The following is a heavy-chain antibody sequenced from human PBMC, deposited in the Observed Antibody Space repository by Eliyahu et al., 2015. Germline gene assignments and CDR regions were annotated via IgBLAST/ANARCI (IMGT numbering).Heavy chain of an antibody. J-gene: IGHJ4*02. V-gene: IGHV3-9*01. D-gene: IGHD3-9*01. CDR3: AKGGHVLTGHYDY. CDR2: INWGGTER. CDR1: GFSFDDYA. Sequence: EVQLVESGGGLVQPGRSLTLSCSGSGFSFDDYAMHWVRPAPGKGLEWVSSINWGGTERLYADSAKGRFTVSRDNAKNSLYLQMNSLRPEDTAFYYCAKGGHVLTGHYDYWGQGTLVTVSS.